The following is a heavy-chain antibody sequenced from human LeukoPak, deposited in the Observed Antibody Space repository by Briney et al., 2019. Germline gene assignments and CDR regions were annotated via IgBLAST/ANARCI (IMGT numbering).Heavy chain of an antibody. V-gene: IGHV4-59*06. J-gene: IGHJ4*02. CDR2: IYYSGST. Sequence: SETLSLTCSVSGGSISTFYWTWVRQPAGKGLEWIGYIYYSGSTYYNPSLKSRVTISVDTSKNQFSLKLSSVTAADTAAYYCARDRAYGDYFDYWGQGTLVTVSS. D-gene: IGHD4-17*01. CDR1: GGSISTFY. CDR3: ARDRAYGDYFDY.